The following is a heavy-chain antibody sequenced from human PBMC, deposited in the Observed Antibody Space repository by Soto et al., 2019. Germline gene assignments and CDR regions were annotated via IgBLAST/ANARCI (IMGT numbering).Heavy chain of an antibody. CDR2: ISAYNGNT. CDR1: GYTFTSYC. Sequence: ASLKVSCKASGYTFTSYCISWVRQAPGQGLEWMGWISAYNGNTNYAQKLQGRVTMTTDTSTSTAYMELRSLRSDDTAVYYCARVSGSYQRLGAFDIWGQGTMVTVSS. V-gene: IGHV1-18*01. D-gene: IGHD1-26*01. CDR3: ARVSGSYQRLGAFDI. J-gene: IGHJ3*02.